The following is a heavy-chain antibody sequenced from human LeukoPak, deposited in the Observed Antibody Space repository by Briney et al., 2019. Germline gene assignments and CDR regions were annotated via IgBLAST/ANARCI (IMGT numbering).Heavy chain of an antibody. CDR2: IAWDSGNT. CDR1: GFSLDDYA. V-gene: IGHV3-9*01. CDR3: TKDMGFDLLKDAFEM. J-gene: IGHJ3*02. D-gene: IGHD1-26*01. Sequence: GGSLRLSCVGSGFSLDDYAMHWVRQAPGKGLEWVSSIAWDSGNTAYGDSVKGRFTISRDNAKNSLYLQMNSLRPEDTAFYYCTKDMGFDLLKDAFEMWGRGTLVTVSS.